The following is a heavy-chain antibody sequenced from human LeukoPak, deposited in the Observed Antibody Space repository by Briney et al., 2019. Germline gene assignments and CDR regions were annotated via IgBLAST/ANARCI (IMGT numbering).Heavy chain of an antibody. CDR3: ARDLAAPYFDY. CDR1: GGTFSSYA. V-gene: IGHV1-69*01. CDR2: IIPIFGTA. J-gene: IGHJ4*02. D-gene: IGHD2-15*01. Sequence: GASVKVSCKASGGTFSSYAISWVRLAPGQGLEWMGGIIPIFGTANYAQKFQGRVTITADESTSTAYMELSSLRSEDTAVYYCARDLAAPYFDYWGQGTLVTVSS.